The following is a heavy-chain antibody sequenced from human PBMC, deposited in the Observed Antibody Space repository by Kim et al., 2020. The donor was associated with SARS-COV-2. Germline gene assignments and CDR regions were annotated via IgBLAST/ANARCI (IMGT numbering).Heavy chain of an antibody. D-gene: IGHD3-10*01. CDR2: ISGSGGST. CDR3: AKDSVTYYYGSGSQTPGDY. Sequence: GGSLRLSCAASGFTFSSYAMSWVRQAPGKGLEWVSAISGSGGSTYYADSVKGRFTISRDNSKNTLYLQMNSLRAEDTAVYYCAKDSVTYYYGSGSQTPGDYWGQGTLVTVSS. CDR1: GFTFSSYA. J-gene: IGHJ4*02. V-gene: IGHV3-23*01.